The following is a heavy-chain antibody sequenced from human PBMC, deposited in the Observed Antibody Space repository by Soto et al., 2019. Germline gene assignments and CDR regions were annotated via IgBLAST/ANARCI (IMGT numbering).Heavy chain of an antibody. Sequence: SETLSLTCTVSGGSISSGGYYWSWIRQHPGKGLEWIGYIYYSGSTYYNPSLKSRVTISVDTSKNQFSLKLSSVTAADTAVYYCARGGCSGDSCQLQRDLFAIWS. J-gene: IGHJ3*02. V-gene: IGHV4-31*03. CDR2: IYYSGST. D-gene: IGHD2-15*01. CDR3: ARGGCSGDSCQLQRDLFAI. CDR1: GGSISSGGYY.